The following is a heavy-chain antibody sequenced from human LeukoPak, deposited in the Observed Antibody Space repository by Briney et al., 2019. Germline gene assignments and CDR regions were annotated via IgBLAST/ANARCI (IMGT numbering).Heavy chain of an antibody. CDR2: INHSGST. J-gene: IGHJ5*02. CDR3: ARGRAYWFDP. V-gene: IGHV4-34*01. Sequence: SETLSLTCTVSGGSISPYYWSWIRQPPGKGLEWIGEINHSGSTNYNPSLKSRVTISVDTSKNQFSLKPSSVTAADTAVYYCARGRAYWFDPWGQGTLVTVSS. CDR1: GGSISPYY.